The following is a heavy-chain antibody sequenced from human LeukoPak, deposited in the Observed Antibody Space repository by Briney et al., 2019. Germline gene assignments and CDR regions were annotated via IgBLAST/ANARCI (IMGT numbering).Heavy chain of an antibody. CDR1: GFTFSSYA. CDR2: ISINSGST. CDR3: ARGLRNTDTFDI. V-gene: IGHV3-23*01. Sequence: GGSLRLSCAASGFTFSSYAMSWVRQAPGKGLEWVSAISINSGSTYYADSVKGRFTISRDNSKNTVYLQMNSLRAEDTAVYYCARGLRNTDTFDIWGQGTMVTVSS. J-gene: IGHJ3*02.